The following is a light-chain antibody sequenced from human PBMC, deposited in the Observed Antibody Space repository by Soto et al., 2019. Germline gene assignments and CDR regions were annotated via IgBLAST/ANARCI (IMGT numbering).Light chain of an antibody. CDR3: LQDINYPWT. CDR2: GAS. CDR1: QGIRND. Sequence: AIQMTQFPSSLSASVGDRVTITCRASQGIRNDLGWYQQKSGRAPKLLIFGASTLQSGVPSRFSGSGSGTDFTLAISSLQPEDSATYYCLQDINYPWTFGQGTKVDI. V-gene: IGKV1-6*01. J-gene: IGKJ1*01.